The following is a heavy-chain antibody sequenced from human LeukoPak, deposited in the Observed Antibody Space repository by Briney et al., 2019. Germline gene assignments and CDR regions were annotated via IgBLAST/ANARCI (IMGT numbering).Heavy chain of an antibody. J-gene: IGHJ4*02. V-gene: IGHV3-53*05. CDR1: GFTVSSSY. CDR3: AKDVSYYYDSSGYPRVNYFDY. CDR2: IFTGGST. Sequence: PGVSLRLSCEASGFTVSSSYINWVRQAPGKGLEWVSHIFTGGSTYYADSVKGRFTISRDNAKNSLYLQMNSLRAEDTALYYCAKDVSYYYDSSGYPRVNYFDYWGQGTLVTVSS. D-gene: IGHD3-22*01.